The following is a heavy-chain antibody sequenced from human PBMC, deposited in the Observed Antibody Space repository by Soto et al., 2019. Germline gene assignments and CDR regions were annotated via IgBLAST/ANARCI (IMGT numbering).Heavy chain of an antibody. V-gene: IGHV3-48*04. CDR3: AANSEGAGYYYYYGMDV. Sequence: GGSLRLSCAASGFTFSSYAMSWVRQAPGKGLEWVSYISSSSSTIYYADSVKGRFTISRDNAKNSLYLQMNSLRAEDTAVYYCAANSEGAGYYYYYGMDVWGQGTTVTVSS. J-gene: IGHJ6*02. D-gene: IGHD6-19*01. CDR2: ISSSSSTI. CDR1: GFTFSSYA.